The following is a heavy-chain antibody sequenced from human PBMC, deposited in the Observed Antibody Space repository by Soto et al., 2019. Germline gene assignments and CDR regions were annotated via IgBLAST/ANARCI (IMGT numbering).Heavy chain of an antibody. J-gene: IGHJ4*02. CDR3: ARALAEGSSYTDH. Sequence: QVQLQESGPGLVKPSETLSLTCSVSGGSISTYHWIWIRQPAGKGLEWIGRIYSSGSTNYNPSLKSRITMSIDTSKNQFSLQLRSVTAADTAMYYCARALAEGSSYTDHWGQGTLVTVSS. D-gene: IGHD2-15*01. V-gene: IGHV4-4*07. CDR2: IYSSGST. CDR1: GGSISTYH.